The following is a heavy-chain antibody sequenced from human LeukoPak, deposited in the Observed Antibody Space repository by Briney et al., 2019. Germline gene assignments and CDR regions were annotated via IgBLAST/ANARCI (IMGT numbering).Heavy chain of an antibody. Sequence: PGGSLRLSCAASGFTFSSYAMSWVRQAPGKGLEWVSAISGSGGSTYYADSVKGRFTISRDNSKNTLYLQMNSLRAEGTAVYYCAKPRGDYVWGSYRYRTTSFDYWGQGTLVTVSS. CDR1: GFTFSSYA. CDR2: ISGSGGST. V-gene: IGHV3-23*01. D-gene: IGHD3-16*02. J-gene: IGHJ4*02. CDR3: AKPRGDYVWGSYRYRTTSFDY.